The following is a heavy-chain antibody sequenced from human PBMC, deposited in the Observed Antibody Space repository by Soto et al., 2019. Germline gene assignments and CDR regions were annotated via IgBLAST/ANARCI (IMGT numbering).Heavy chain of an antibody. J-gene: IGHJ5*01. CDR1: GGTFSSSA. D-gene: IGHD2-8*01. V-gene: IGHV1-69*12. CDR3: AIDRRTSCRWFDS. CDR2: ITPTFGAV. Sequence: QVQLVQSGAEVKKVGFSVKVSCKASGGTFSSSAMSWLRQAPGQGLEWMGGITPTFGAVNYAQKFQGRLTITADEFIDTAYMELSSLTSVDSAVYFCAIDRRTSCRWFDSWGQGTLVIVSS.